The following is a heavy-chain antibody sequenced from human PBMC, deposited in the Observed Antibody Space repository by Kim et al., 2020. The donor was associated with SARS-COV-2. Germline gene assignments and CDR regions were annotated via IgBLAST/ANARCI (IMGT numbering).Heavy chain of an antibody. D-gene: IGHD6-19*01. Sequence: YYADSGKGRFTISRDNSKNTLYLQMNSLRAEDTAVYYCAGGAVAGIFDYWGQGTLVTVSS. V-gene: IGHV3-23*01. J-gene: IGHJ4*02. CDR3: AGGAVAGIFDY.